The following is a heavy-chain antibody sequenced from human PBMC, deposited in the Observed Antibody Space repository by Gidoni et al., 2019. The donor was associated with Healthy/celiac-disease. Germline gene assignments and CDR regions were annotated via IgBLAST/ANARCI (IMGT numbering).Heavy chain of an antibody. V-gene: IGHV3-64*01. D-gene: IGHD3-22*01. Sequence: EVQLVESGGGLVQPGGSLRLSCAASGFTFSSYAMHWVRQAPGKGLEYVSAISSNGGSTYYANSVKGRFTISRDNSKNTLYLQMGSLRAEDMAVYYCAREEYYDSSGYDYWGQGTLVTVSS. CDR3: AREEYYDSSGYDY. J-gene: IGHJ4*02. CDR1: GFTFSSYA. CDR2: ISSNGGST.